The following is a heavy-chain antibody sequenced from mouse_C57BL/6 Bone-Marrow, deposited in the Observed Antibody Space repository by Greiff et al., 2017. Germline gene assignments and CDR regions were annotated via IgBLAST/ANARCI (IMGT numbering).Heavy chain of an antibody. CDR3: ARGDYDLYYYAMDY. D-gene: IGHD2-4*01. J-gene: IGHJ4*01. Sequence: QVQLQQPGAELVRPGSSVKLSCKASGYTFTSYWMDWVKQRPGQGLEWIGNIYPSDSETHYNQKFKDKATLTVDKSSSTAYMQLSSLTSEDSAVYYCARGDYDLYYYAMDYWGQGTSVTVSS. V-gene: IGHV1-61*01. CDR1: GYTFTSYW. CDR2: IYPSDSET.